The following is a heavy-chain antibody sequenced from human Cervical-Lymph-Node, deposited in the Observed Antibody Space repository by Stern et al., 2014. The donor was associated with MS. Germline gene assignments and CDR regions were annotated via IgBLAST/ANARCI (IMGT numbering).Heavy chain of an antibody. CDR2: ISSSSTYS. J-gene: IGHJ4*02. D-gene: IGHD3-16*01. CDR3: ARDKGPAFD. Sequence: QVQLVESGGDLVKPGGSLRLSCVASGFTFTDYYLSWIRQAPGKGLEWVSYISSSSTYSRYADSVKGRFTISRDNAKNSLYLQMNSLRADDTAVYYCARDKGPAFDWGQGTLVTVSS. CDR1: GFTFTDYY. V-gene: IGHV3-11*06.